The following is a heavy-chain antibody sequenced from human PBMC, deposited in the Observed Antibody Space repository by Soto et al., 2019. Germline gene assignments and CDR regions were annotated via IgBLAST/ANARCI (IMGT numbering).Heavy chain of an antibody. Sequence: QVQLVQSGAEVKKPGASVKVSCKASGYTFPSYSMHWVRQAPGQRLEWMGWINAGNGNTKYSQKFQDRVTITRDTSASTAYMELSSLRSEDTAVYYCAREPAYYGSGNDYSPFDYWGQGTLVTVSS. CDR3: AREPAYYGSGNDYSPFDY. CDR2: INAGNGNT. J-gene: IGHJ4*02. D-gene: IGHD3-10*01. CDR1: GYTFPSYS. V-gene: IGHV1-3*01.